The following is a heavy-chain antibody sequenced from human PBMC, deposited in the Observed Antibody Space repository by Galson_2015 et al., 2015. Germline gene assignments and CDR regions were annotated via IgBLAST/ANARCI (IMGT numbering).Heavy chain of an antibody. D-gene: IGHD6-13*01. V-gene: IGHV3-48*02. Sequence: SLRVSCAASGFTFSNYHMNWVRQAPGKGLEWISYISPSSSTIYYADSVKGRFTISRDNAKNSLYLQLSGLRDEDTAVYYCVRRGYSSRGFDYWGQGTLVTVSS. CDR1: GFTFSNYH. CDR3: VRRGYSSRGFDY. CDR2: ISPSSSTI. J-gene: IGHJ4*02.